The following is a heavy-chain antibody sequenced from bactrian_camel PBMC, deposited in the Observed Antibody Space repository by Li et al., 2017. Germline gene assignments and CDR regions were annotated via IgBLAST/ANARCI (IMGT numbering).Heavy chain of an antibody. Sequence: HVQLVESGGGSVQAGGSLRLACAASGYTYSSYCMGWFRQAPGKEREGVAVIDSLGNTSYADSLQGQFTISKDNAKNTLYLQMNMLKPEDTAMYYCAATRWVVRQCLGWNYWGQGTQVTVS. CDR2: IDSLGNT. J-gene: IGHJ4*01. CDR1: GYTYSSYC. D-gene: IGHD1*01. CDR3: AATRWVVRQCLGWNY. V-gene: IGHV3S26*01.